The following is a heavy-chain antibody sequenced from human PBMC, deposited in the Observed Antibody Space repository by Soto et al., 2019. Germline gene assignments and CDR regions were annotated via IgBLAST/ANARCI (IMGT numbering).Heavy chain of an antibody. V-gene: IGHV4-59*08. CDR2: IYYSGST. Sequence: PSETLSLTCTVSGGSISSYYWSWIRQPPGKGLEWIGYIYYSGSTNYNPSLKSRVTISVDTSKNQFSLKLSSVTAADTAVYYCARHSKWLGTDYWGQGTLVTVSS. J-gene: IGHJ4*02. CDR3: ARHSKWLGTDY. D-gene: IGHD6-19*01. CDR1: GGSISSYY.